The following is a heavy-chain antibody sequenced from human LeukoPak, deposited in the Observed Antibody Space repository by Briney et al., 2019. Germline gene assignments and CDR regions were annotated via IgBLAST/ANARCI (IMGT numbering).Heavy chain of an antibody. D-gene: IGHD5-12*01. Sequence: GASVTVSCTASGYTFTNYGISWVRQAPGHGLEWMGWLGTYNGHTNYVQKFQGRITMTTDTSTNTAFMELRSLRSDDTAVYYCARDFRSGYDLFDPWGQGTLVTVSS. CDR3: ARDFRSGYDLFDP. CDR1: GYTFTNYG. CDR2: LGTYNGHT. V-gene: IGHV1-18*01. J-gene: IGHJ5*02.